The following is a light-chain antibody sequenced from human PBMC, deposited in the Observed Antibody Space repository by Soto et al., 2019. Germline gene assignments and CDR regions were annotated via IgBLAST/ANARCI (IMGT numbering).Light chain of an antibody. J-gene: IGKJ1*01. CDR3: QHYNSYSEA. CDR2: KAS. CDR1: QTISSW. V-gene: IGKV1-5*03. Sequence: DIQMTQSPSTLSGSVGDRVTITCRASQTISSWLAWYQQKPGKAPKLLIYKASTLKSGVPSRFSGSGSGTEFTLTISSLQPDEFATYDCQHYNSYSEAVGQGTKVDIK.